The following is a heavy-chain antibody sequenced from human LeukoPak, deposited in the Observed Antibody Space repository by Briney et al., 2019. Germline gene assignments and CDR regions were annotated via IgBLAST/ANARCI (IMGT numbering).Heavy chain of an antibody. J-gene: IGHJ4*02. CDR1: GYTFTSYG. CDR3: ARVARGGSCPDY. V-gene: IGHV1-18*01. CDR2: ISAYNGNT. Sequence: ASAKVSCKASGYTFTSYGISWVRQAPGQGLEWMGWISAYNGNTNYAQKLQGRVTMTTDTSTSTAYMELRSLRSDDTAVYYCARVARGGSCPDYWGQGTLVTVSS. D-gene: IGHD2-15*01.